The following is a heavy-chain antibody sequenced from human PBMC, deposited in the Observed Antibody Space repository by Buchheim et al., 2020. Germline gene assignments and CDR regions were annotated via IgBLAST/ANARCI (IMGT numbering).Heavy chain of an antibody. CDR2: FTGSGGST. CDR3: AKGYSSSWYYFDY. Sequence: EVQLLESGGGLVQPGGSLRLSCAASGFTFSSYAMSWVRQAPGKGLEWVSGFTGSGGSTYYADSVKGRFTVSRDNSKHTLYLQMNSLRAEDTAIYYCAKGYSSSWYYFDYWGQGAL. D-gene: IGHD6-13*01. V-gene: IGHV3-23*01. J-gene: IGHJ4*02. CDR1: GFTFSSYA.